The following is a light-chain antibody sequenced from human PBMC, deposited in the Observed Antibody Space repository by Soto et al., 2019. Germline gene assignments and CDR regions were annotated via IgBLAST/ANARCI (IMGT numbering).Light chain of an antibody. CDR2: AAS. V-gene: IGKV3-15*01. J-gene: IGKJ4*01. CDR3: QQYDAWPPLT. CDR1: RSIGNS. Sequence: ETVMTQFPATMSMSPGERAALSCRASRSIGNSLAWYQQKLGQAPRLLIYAASTRATGIPARFSGSGSGTEFTLTINSLQSEAFAVYYCQQYDAWPPLTFGGGTKVEIK.